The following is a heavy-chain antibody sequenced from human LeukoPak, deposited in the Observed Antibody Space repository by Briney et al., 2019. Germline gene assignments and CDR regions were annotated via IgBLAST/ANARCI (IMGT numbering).Heavy chain of an antibody. Sequence: SETLSLTCAVYGGSFSGYYWSWIRQPPGKGLEWIGEINHSGSTNYNPSLKSRVTISVDTSKNQFSLKLSSVTAADTAVYYCARGYCSSTSCYFFSGHLRSYFVRFDPWGQGTLVTVSP. V-gene: IGHV4-34*01. J-gene: IGHJ5*02. CDR2: INHSGST. CDR3: ARGYCSSTSCYFFSGHLRSYFVRFDP. D-gene: IGHD2-2*01. CDR1: GGSFSGYY.